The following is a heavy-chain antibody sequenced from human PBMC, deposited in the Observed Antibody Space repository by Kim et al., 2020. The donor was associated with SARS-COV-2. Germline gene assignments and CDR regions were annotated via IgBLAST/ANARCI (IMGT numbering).Heavy chain of an antibody. CDR2: P. J-gene: IGHJ4*02. Sequence: PTYAQGFTGRFVFSLDTSVSTAYLQISSLKAEDTAVYYCARAPPSGWNDYWGQGTLVTVSS. D-gene: IGHD6-19*01. CDR3: ARAPPSGWNDY. V-gene: IGHV7-4-1*02.